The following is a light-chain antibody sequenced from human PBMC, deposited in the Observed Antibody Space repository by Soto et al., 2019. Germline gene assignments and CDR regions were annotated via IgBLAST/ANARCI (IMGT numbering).Light chain of an antibody. Sequence: QSALTHPPSVSWAPGQRVTISCTGSSSNIGAGFDVHWYQQLPGTAPKLLIYGNSNRPSGVPDRFSGSRSGTSASLAITGLQAEDEADYYRQSYDSSLTGSKVFGSGTKVTVL. V-gene: IGLV1-40*01. CDR2: GNS. J-gene: IGLJ1*01. CDR3: QSYDSSLTGSKV. CDR1: SSNIGAGFD.